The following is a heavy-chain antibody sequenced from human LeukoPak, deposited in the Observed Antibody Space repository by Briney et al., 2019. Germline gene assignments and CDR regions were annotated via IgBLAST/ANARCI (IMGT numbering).Heavy chain of an antibody. D-gene: IGHD3-22*01. CDR3: ARDGRHRYYYDSSGFYGSWFDP. CDR1: GYTFTDYY. V-gene: IGHV1-18*04. CDR2: ISGYNGYT. Sequence: ASVKVSCKASGYTFTDYYIHWVRQAPGQGLEWMGWISGYNGYTHYAQKVQGRVTMTTDTSTSTVYMELRSLRSDDTAVYYCARDGRHRYYYDSSGFYGSWFDPWGQGTLVTVSS. J-gene: IGHJ5*02.